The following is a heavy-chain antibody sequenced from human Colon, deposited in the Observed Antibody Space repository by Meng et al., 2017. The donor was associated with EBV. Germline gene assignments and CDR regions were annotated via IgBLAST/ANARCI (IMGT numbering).Heavy chain of an antibody. CDR2: ISSSTDTI. D-gene: IGHD3-16*02. Sequence: QVQLVESGGXLVKPGGSXRLSCAASGFTFSDSYMSWIRQAPGKGLEWISYISSSTDTIYYADSVKGRFTISRDNVKNLLYLQMNSLRADDTAVYYCARGYTYSSFFDYWGPGTLVTVSS. CDR3: ARGYTYSSFFDY. CDR1: GFTFSDSY. J-gene: IGHJ4*02. V-gene: IGHV3-11*01.